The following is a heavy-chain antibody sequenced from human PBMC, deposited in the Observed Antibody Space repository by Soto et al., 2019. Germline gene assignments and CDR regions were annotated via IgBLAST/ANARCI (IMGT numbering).Heavy chain of an antibody. D-gene: IGHD2-8*01. CDR3: ARCLHCSNGGRFDP. V-gene: IGHV4-4*03. CDR1: GVSIGSPNW. Sequence: PQTLSLTCAVSGVSIGSPNWWTWVRQAPGKGLEWIGEMWPSGGTTYNPSLRNRVTISVDTSKNHLSLTLTSVTAADTAIYYCARCLHCSNGGRFDPWGQGALVTVSS. CDR2: MWPSGGT. J-gene: IGHJ5*02.